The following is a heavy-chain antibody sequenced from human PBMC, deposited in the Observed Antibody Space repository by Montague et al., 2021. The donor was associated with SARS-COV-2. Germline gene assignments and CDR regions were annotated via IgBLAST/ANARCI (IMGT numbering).Heavy chain of an antibody. Sequence: SETLSLTCSVSGDSISNYSWSWIRQSPGKGLEWIGYIYYSGSTNYNPSLTIRVTISVDTSKNQVSLKLTSVTAADTAVYYCARHSRVTTVTSHMYHYAMDVWGQGTTVTVSS. CDR2: IYYSGST. CDR1: GDSISNYS. D-gene: IGHD4-11*01. CDR3: ARHSRVTTVTSHMYHYAMDV. V-gene: IGHV4-59*08. J-gene: IGHJ6*02.